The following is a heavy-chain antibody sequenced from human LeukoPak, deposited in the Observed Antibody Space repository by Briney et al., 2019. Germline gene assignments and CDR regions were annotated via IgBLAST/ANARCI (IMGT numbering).Heavy chain of an antibody. CDR2: INPSGGST. CDR3: ASLGIAAAGVNYGMDV. D-gene: IGHD6-13*01. CDR1: GYTFTSYY. J-gene: IGHJ6*02. Sequence: ASMKVSCKASGYTFTSYYMHWVRQAPGQGLEWMGIINPSGGSTSYAQKFQGRVTMTRDTSTSTVYMELSSLRSEDTAVYYCASLGIAAAGVNYGMDVWGQGTTVTVSS. V-gene: IGHV1-46*01.